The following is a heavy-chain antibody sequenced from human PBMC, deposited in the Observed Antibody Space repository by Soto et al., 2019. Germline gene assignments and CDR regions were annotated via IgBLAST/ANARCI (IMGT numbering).Heavy chain of an antibody. Sequence: GGSLRLSCAASGFTFSSYAMSWVRQAPGKGLEWVSAISGSGGSTYYADSVKGRFTISRDNSKNTLYLQMNSLRAEDTAVYYCAKADGYNTHTMIDYWGQGTLVTVSS. CDR2: ISGSGGST. J-gene: IGHJ4*02. CDR1: GFTFSSYA. CDR3: AKADGYNTHTMIDY. V-gene: IGHV3-23*01. D-gene: IGHD5-12*01.